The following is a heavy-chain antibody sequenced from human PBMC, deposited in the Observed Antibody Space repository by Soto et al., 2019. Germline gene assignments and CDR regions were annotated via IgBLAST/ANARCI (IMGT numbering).Heavy chain of an antibody. CDR1: GYTFTNYA. V-gene: IGHV1-18*01. J-gene: IGHJ4*02. CDR2: ISAYNGNT. CDR3: ARDSPPVDY. Sequence: QVQLVQSGAEVKKPGASVKVSCKASGYTFTNYAISWVRQAPGQGLEWMGWISAYNGNTNYAQKLRGRVTMTKDTASSTAYMELRSLRYDDTAVYSCARDSPPVDYWGQGTLVTVSS.